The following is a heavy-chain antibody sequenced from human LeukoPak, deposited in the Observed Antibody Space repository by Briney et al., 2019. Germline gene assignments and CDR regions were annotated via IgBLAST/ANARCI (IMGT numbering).Heavy chain of an antibody. CDR3: SGGRRNGNDY. Sequence: GGSLRLSCAASGFTFSSYWMNWVRQAPGKGLMWVSRIASDGSSTTYADSVKGRFSISRDNDKHTLYLQMNSLRDDDTVVYYCSGGRRNGNDYWAQGTLVTVSS. CDR1: GFTFSSYW. J-gene: IGHJ4*02. V-gene: IGHV3-74*01. D-gene: IGHD2-8*01. CDR2: IASDGSST.